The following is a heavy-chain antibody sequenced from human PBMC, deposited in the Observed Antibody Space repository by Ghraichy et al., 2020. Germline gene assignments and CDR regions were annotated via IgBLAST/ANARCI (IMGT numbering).Heavy chain of an antibody. V-gene: IGHV3-74*01. J-gene: IGHJ3*02. CDR3: TRDIRGLAFDI. Sequence: LSLTCAASGFTFSSYWMHWVRQAPGKGLVWVSRINSDASSTSYADSVKGRFTISRDNAKNTLFLQMNSLRTEDTAIYYCTRDIRGLAFDIWGQGTMVTVSS. CDR1: GFTFSSYW. D-gene: IGHD1-14*01. CDR2: INSDASST.